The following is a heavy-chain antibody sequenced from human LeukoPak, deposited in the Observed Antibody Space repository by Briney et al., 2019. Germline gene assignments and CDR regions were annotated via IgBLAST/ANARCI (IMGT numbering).Heavy chain of an antibody. CDR2: INPNSGGT. D-gene: IGHD5-18*01. V-gene: IGHV1-2*02. CDR3: ARGRIDTAMVPLDY. CDR1: GYTFTGYY. Sequence: ASVKVSCKASGYTFTGYYMHWVRQAPGQGLEWMGWINPNSGGTNYAQKFQGRVTMTRNTSISTAYMGLSSLRSEDTAVYYCARGRIDTAMVPLDYWGQGTLVTVSS. J-gene: IGHJ4*02.